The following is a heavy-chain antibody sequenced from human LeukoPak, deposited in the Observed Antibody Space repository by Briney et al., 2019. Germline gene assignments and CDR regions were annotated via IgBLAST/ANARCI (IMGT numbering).Heavy chain of an antibody. CDR3: VRDPSYGSSWYYYMDV. Sequence: PGGSLRLSCAGSGFTFGGYGMHWFRQTPGKGLEWVAVIAYDGSRAFYADSVKGRLTISRDNSKNSLYLQMDSLRVEDTAVYYCVRDPSYGSSWYYYMDVWGKGTTVTVSS. J-gene: IGHJ6*03. CDR1: GFTFGGYG. CDR2: IAYDGSRA. V-gene: IGHV3-33*01. D-gene: IGHD6-13*01.